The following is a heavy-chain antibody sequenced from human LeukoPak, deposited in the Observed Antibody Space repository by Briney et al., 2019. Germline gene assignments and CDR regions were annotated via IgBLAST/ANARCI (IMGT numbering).Heavy chain of an antibody. Sequence: ASVKVSCKASGYTFTGYYNHWVRQAPGQGLEWMGWINPNSGDTNSSQKFQGRVSMTRETSIKTAYVELSRLRSDDTAVYYCAKGGTIVEIPAGRGGYYYYGMDVWGQGTTVTVSS. CDR2: INPNSGDT. V-gene: IGHV1-2*02. J-gene: IGHJ6*02. CDR3: AKGGTIVEIPAGRGGYYYYGMDV. CDR1: GYTFTGYY. D-gene: IGHD2-2*01.